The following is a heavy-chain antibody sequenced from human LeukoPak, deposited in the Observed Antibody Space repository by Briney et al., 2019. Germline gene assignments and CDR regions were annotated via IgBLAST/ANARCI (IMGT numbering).Heavy chain of an antibody. CDR1: GYTFTTYA. V-gene: IGHV1-3*01. CDR2: INAGNGDT. Sequence: ASVKVSCKASGYTFTTYAMHWVRQAPGQRLEWMGWINAGNGDTKYSQKFQGRVIITRDTSASKAYMELRSLRSEDTAIYYCARFTMTRGWFDPWGQGTLVIVSS. J-gene: IGHJ5*02. CDR3: ARFTMTRGWFDP. D-gene: IGHD3-22*01.